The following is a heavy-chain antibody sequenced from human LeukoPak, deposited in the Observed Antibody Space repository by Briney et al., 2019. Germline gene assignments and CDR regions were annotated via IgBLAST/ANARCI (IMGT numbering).Heavy chain of an antibody. CDR3: ARAKVIAPDY. J-gene: IGHJ4*02. Sequence: GASVKVSCKASGYTFTGYYMHWMRQAPGQGPEWMGWINPNSGGTSYAQKFQGRVTMTRDTSISTAYMELSRLRSDDTAVYYCARAKVIAPDYWGQGTLVTVSS. D-gene: IGHD5-18*01. CDR1: GYTFTGYY. V-gene: IGHV1-2*02. CDR2: INPNSGGT.